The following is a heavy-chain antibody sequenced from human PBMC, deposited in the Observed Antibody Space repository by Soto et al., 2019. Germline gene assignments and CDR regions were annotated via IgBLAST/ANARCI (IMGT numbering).Heavy chain of an antibody. CDR1: GFTFSNAW. CDR3: TTDITSGYDYYFDY. V-gene: IGHV3-15*01. J-gene: IGHJ4*02. Sequence: PGGSLRLSCAASGFTFSNAWMSWVRQAPGKGLEWVGRIKSKTDGGTTDYAAPVKGRFTISRDDSKNTLYLQMNSLKTEDTAVYHCTTDITSGYDYYFDYWGQGTLVTVSS. CDR2: IKSKTDGGTT. D-gene: IGHD5-12*01.